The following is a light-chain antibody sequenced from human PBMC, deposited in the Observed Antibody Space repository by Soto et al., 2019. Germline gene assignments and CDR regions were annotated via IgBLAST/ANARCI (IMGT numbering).Light chain of an antibody. CDR3: QQYDASPLT. CDR1: QTVRNW. CDR2: KAS. J-gene: IGKJ2*01. V-gene: IGKV1-5*03. Sequence: DIQMTLSPTTLSASVGDRAIITCRASQTVRNWLAWFQQKPGEAPKLLIYKASRLESGVSSRFSGSGYGTDFTLTITNLVPGDSATYFCQQYDASPLTFGQGTKLEIK.